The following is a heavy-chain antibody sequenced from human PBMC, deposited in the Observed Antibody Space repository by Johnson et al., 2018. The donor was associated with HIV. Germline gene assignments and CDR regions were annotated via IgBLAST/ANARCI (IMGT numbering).Heavy chain of an antibody. Sequence: QVQLVESGGGVVQPGGSLRLSCAASGFIFSSYGMHWARQAPGKGLEWVAVISYDGSNKYYADSVKGRFTISRDNSKNTLYLQMNSLRAEDTAVYYCASTGSGSDDAFDIWGQGTMVTVSS. V-gene: IGHV3-30*19. CDR3: ASTGSGSDDAFDI. D-gene: IGHD3-10*01. J-gene: IGHJ3*02. CDR1: GFIFSSYG. CDR2: ISYDGSNK.